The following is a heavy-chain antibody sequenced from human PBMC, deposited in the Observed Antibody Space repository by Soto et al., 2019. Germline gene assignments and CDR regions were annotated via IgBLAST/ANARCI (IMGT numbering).Heavy chain of an antibody. Sequence: GASVKVSCKASGYTFTSYAMHWVRQAPGQRLEWMGWINAGNGNTKYSQKFQGRITITRDTSASTAYMELSSLRSEDTAVYYCARDFSPGSVYSSSWYRSVGLSRSDYWGQGTLVTVSS. J-gene: IGHJ4*02. D-gene: IGHD6-13*01. CDR1: GYTFTSYA. CDR2: INAGNGNT. V-gene: IGHV1-3*01. CDR3: ARDFSPGSVYSSSWYRSVGLSRSDY.